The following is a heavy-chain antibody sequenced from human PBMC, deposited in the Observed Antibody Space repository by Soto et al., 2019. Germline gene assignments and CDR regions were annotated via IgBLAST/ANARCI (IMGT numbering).Heavy chain of an antibody. CDR1: GASVSSYG. V-gene: IGHV4-59*02. J-gene: IGHJ4*02. Sequence: SETLSLTCTVSGASVSSYGWSWIRQPPGKGLEWIGYIYYSGSTNYNPSLESRVTMSADTSKNQSSLQLGSVTAADTAVYYCARDRYASSSGLDFWGQGTLVTVSS. CDR3: ARDRYASSSGLDF. D-gene: IGHD6-6*01. CDR2: IYYSGST.